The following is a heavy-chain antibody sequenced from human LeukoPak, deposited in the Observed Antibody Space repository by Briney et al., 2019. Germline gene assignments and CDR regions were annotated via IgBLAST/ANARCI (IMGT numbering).Heavy chain of an antibody. Sequence: SETLSLTCTVSGGSISSYFWSWIRQPAGEGLEWIGRIYTSGSTNYNPSLKSRVTMSVDTSKKEFSLKLRSVTAADTAVYYCARGDDFDIWGHGTMVTVSS. CDR3: ARGDDFDI. J-gene: IGHJ3*02. CDR2: IYTSGST. V-gene: IGHV4-4*07. CDR1: GGSISSYF.